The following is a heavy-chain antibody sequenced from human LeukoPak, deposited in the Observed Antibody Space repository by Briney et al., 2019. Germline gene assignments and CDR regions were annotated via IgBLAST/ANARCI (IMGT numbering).Heavy chain of an antibody. D-gene: IGHD5-12*01. CDR1: GGSISSGSYY. CDR2: IYTSGST. CDR3: ARVVYSGYDFRGAMDV. V-gene: IGHV4-61*02. J-gene: IGHJ6*03. Sequence: SETLSLTCTVSGGSISSGSYYWSWIRQPAGKGLEWIGRIYTSGSTNYNPSLKSRVTISVDTSKNQFSLKLSSVTAADTAVYYCARVVYSGYDFRGAMDVWGKGTTVTVSS.